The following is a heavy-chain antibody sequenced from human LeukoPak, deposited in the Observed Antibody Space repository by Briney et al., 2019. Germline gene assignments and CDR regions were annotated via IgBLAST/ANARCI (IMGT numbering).Heavy chain of an antibody. V-gene: IGHV4-34*01. CDR3: AIQRGTYYDFWSGYQRYWFDP. CDR1: GGSFSGYY. J-gene: IGHJ5*02. D-gene: IGHD3-3*01. CDR2: INHSGST. Sequence: SETLSLNCAVYGGSFSGYYWSWIRQPPGKGLEWIGEINHSGSTNYNPSLKSRVTISVDTSKNQFSLKLSSVTAADTAVYYCAIQRGTYYDFWSGYQRYWFDPWGQGTLVTVSS.